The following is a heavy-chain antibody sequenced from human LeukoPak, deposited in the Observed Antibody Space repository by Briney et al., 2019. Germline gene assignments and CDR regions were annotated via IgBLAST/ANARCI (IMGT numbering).Heavy chain of an antibody. D-gene: IGHD1-26*01. CDR2: INSDGSTI. CDR1: GFTFSSYW. Sequence: PGGSLRLSCAASGFTFSSYWMHWVRHAPGKGLVWVSRINSDGSTITYADSVKGRFTISRDDSKNTLYLQMNSLRAEDTAVYYCAKDLGRYRNNYFDYWGQGTLVTVSS. J-gene: IGHJ4*02. V-gene: IGHV3-74*01. CDR3: AKDLGRYRNNYFDY.